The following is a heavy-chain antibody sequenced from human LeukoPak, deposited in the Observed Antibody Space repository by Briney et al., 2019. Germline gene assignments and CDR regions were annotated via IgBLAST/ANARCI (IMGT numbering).Heavy chain of an antibody. Sequence: GGSLRLSCAASRFTFSSYGMHWVRQAPGKGLEWVAFIRYDGSNKYYADSVKGRFTISRDNAKNSLYLQMNSLRAEDTAVYYCARDGNTYYDFWSGYLIPHFYYYYYMDVWGKGTTVTVSS. D-gene: IGHD3-3*01. CDR3: ARDGNTYYDFWSGYLIPHFYYYYYMDV. CDR2: IRYDGSNK. J-gene: IGHJ6*03. CDR1: RFTFSSYG. V-gene: IGHV3-30*02.